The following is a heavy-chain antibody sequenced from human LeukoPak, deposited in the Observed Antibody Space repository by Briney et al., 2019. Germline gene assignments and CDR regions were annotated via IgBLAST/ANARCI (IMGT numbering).Heavy chain of an antibody. J-gene: IGHJ6*03. CDR1: GFTFSSYA. V-gene: IGHV3-23*01. Sequence: GGSLRLSCAASGFTFSSYAMSWGRQAPGRGLEWVSAISGSGGSTYYADSVKGRFTISRDNSKNTLYLQMNSLRAEDTAVYYCAKDRTRSSGYFACMVVWGKGTTVTVSS. CDR3: AKDRTRSSGYFACMVV. D-gene: IGHD3-22*01. CDR2: ISGSGGST.